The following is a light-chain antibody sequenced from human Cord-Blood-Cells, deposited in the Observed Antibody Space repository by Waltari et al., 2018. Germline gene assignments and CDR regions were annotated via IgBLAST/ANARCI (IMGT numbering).Light chain of an antibody. J-gene: IGLJ3*02. V-gene: IGLV2-14*01. CDR1: SSYVGGYNY. CDR3: SSYTSSSLWV. Sequence: QSALTQPASVSGSPGQSITISCTGPSSYVGGYNYVSWYKQHPGKAPKLMIYDVSKRPSGVSNRFSGSRSGNRASLTISGLQAEDEADYYCSSYTSSSLWVFGGGTKLTVL. CDR2: DVS.